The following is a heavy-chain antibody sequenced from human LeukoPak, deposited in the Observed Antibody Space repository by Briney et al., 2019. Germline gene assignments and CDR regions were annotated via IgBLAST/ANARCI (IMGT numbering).Heavy chain of an antibody. CDR1: GFTFSSYA. D-gene: IGHD4-11*01. CDR3: ARDDYSNYFDVPLYHYGMDV. J-gene: IGHJ6*02. Sequence: PGGSLRLSCAASGFTFSSYAMSWVRQAQGKGLEWVSFISSSSSYIYYADSVKGRFTISRDNAKNSLYLQMNSLRAEDTAVYYCARDDYSNYFDVPLYHYGMDVWGQGTTVTVSS. V-gene: IGHV3-21*01. CDR2: ISSSSSYI.